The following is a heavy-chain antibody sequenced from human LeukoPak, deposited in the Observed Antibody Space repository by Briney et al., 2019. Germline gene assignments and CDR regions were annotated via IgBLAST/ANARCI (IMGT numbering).Heavy chain of an antibody. D-gene: IGHD3-22*01. J-gene: IGHJ3*02. Sequence: TGGSLRLSYAPSGFTFSSYAMSWVRQAPGKGLELVAVISGGGSGTYYADSVRGRFTISRDNSKNTVYLQMNSLRAEDTAIYYCAKAVGSSGYFSRDAFDIWGQGTMVTVSS. CDR3: AKAVGSSGYFSRDAFDI. CDR2: ISGGGSGT. CDR1: GFTFSSYA. V-gene: IGHV3-23*01.